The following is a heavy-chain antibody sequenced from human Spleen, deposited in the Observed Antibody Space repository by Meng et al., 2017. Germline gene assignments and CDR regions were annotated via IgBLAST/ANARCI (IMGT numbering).Heavy chain of an antibody. CDR1: GGAFRNYY. J-gene: IGHJ4*02. Sequence: QGQLSQGVAGMFKPWEALAVPFFVLGGAFRNYYWSWIRQPPGKGLEWIGEINHSGSTNYNPSLESRATISVDTSQNNLSLKLSSVTAADSAVYYCARGPTTMAHDFDYWGQGTLVTVSS. CDR3: ARGPTTMAHDFDY. CDR2: INHSGST. D-gene: IGHD4-11*01. V-gene: IGHV4-34*01.